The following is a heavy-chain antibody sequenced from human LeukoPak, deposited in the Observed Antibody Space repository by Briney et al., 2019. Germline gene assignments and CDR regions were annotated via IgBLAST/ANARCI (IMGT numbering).Heavy chain of an antibody. CDR2: ISSSSSYI. CDR1: GFAFSSYS. V-gene: IGHV3-21*01. CDR3: ARDDPYCSSTSCYDY. J-gene: IGHJ4*02. D-gene: IGHD2-2*01. Sequence: GGSVRLSCAASGFAFSSYSMNWVRQAPGKGLEWVSSISSSSSYIYYADSVKGRFTISRDNAKNSLYLQMNSLRAEDTAVYYCARDDPYCSSTSCYDYWGQGTLVTVSS.